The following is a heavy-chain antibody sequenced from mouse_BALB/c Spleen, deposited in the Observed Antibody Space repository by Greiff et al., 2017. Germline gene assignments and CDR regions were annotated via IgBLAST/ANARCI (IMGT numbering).Heavy chain of an antibody. J-gene: IGHJ2*01. V-gene: IGHV7-1*02. CDR2: SRNKANDYTT. CDR3: ARGYDYDYFDY. Sequence: DVHLVESGGGLVQPGGSLRLSCATSGFTFSDFYMEWVRQPPGKRLEWIAASRNKANDYTTEYSASVKGRFIVSRDTSQSILYLQMNALRAEDTAIYYCARGYDYDYFDYWGQGTTLTVSS. D-gene: IGHD2-4*01. CDR1: GFTFSDFY.